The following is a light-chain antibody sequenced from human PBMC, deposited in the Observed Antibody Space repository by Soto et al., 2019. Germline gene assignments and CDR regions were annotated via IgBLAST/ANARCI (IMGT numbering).Light chain of an antibody. CDR2: DAS. CDR1: QSVSSD. Sequence: EIVMTQYPTTLSCCPCEISTLSCGASQSVSSDLAWYQQKPGEAPRLLSYDASNRATGIPARFSGSGSGTDFILTISSLEPEDFAVYYCQQRANLPSFPFGQGTKVDIK. CDR3: QQRANLPSFP. J-gene: IGKJ2*01. V-gene: IGKV3-11*01.